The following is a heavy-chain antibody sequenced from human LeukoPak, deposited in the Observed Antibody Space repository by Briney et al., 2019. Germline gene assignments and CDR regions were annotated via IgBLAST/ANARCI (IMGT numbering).Heavy chain of an antibody. V-gene: IGHV5-51*01. CDR1: GYSFTSYW. CDR2: IYPGDSDT. D-gene: IGHD3-16*01. CDR3: ARRSGGYYYYYGMDV. J-gene: IGHJ6*02. Sequence: GESLKISCKGSGYSFTSYWIGWVRQMPGKGLVWMGIIYPGDSDTRYSPSFQGQVTISADKSISTAYLQWSSLKASDTAMYYCARRSGGYYYYYGMDVWGQGTTVTVSS.